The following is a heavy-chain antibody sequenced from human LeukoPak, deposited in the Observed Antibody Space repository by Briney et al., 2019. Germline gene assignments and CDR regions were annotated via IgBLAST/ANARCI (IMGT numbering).Heavy chain of an antibody. CDR3: ARDKGYYYDSSGYYPSDAFDI. Sequence: SVKVSCKAYGGTFSSYAISWERQAPGQGLEWMGRIIPIFGTANYAQKFQGRVTITTDESTSTAYMELSSLRSEDTAVYYCARDKGYYYDSSGYYPSDAFDIWGQGTMVTVSS. D-gene: IGHD3-22*01. CDR2: IIPIFGTA. V-gene: IGHV1-69*05. J-gene: IGHJ3*02. CDR1: GGTFSSYA.